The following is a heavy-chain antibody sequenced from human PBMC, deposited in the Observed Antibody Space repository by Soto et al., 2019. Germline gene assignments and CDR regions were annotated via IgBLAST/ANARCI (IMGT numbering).Heavy chain of an antibody. CDR2: MNAKSGDT. CDR3: ARGNPFNYAGFDV. V-gene: IGHV1-8*01. D-gene: IGHD3-16*01. J-gene: IGHJ6*02. CDR1: GYTFIDFD. Sequence: ASVKVSCKASGYTFIDFDINWLRQASGQGPEWMGWMNAKSGDTFFAQRFQGKFNMTWDTSLSTAYMEVGSLTSDDTAIYYCARGNPFNYAGFDVWGQGTTVTVSS.